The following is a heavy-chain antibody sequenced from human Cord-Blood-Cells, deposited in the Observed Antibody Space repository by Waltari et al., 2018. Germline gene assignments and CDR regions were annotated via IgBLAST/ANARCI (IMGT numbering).Heavy chain of an antibody. CDR2: IYLSDAGT. CDR3: ARLLTGDAFDT. D-gene: IGHD7-27*01. V-gene: IGHV5-51*01. J-gene: IGHJ3*02. Sequence: EVQLVQSGAEVKKPGESLKISCKGSGYSFTSYCIGWVRQMPGKGLEWMGIIYLSDAGTRVSPSSHGQGPISAVKATRSAYRQWSSLKASDTAMYYCARLLTGDAFDTWGQGPMSTVAS. CDR1: GYSFTSYC.